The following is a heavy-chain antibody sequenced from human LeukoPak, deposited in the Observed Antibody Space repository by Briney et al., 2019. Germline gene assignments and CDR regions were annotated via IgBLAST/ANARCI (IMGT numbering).Heavy chain of an antibody. D-gene: IGHD3-10*01. CDR2: IYYTGTT. V-gene: IGHV4-59*12. J-gene: IGHJ4*02. CDR3: ARYTYYYGSGTYYLYYFDY. CDR1: GGSISLYY. Sequence: SETLSLTCTVSGGSISLYYWNWIRQPPGKGLEWIGYIYYTGTTSYNPSLKSRVTISVDTSKNQFSLKLSSVTAADTAVYYCARYTYYYGSGTYYLYYFDYWGQGTLVTVSS.